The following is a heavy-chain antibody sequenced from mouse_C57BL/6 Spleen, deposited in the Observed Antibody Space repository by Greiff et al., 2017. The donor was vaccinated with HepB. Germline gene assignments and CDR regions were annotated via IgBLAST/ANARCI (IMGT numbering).Heavy chain of an antibody. CDR3: ARMPQGYFEV. CDR2: IYPRSGYT. J-gene: IGHJ1*03. V-gene: IGHV1-81*01. CDR1: GYTFTSYG. Sequence: QVQLKQSGAELVRPGASVKLSCKASGYTFTSYGISWVKQRTGQGLEWIGEIYPRSGYTYYNEKFKGKATLTADKSSSTAYMTLRSLTSEDSAVYFCARMPQGYFEVWGTGTTVTVSS.